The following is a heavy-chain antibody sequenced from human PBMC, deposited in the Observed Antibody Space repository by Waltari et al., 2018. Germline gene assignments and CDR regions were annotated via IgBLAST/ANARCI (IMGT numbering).Heavy chain of an antibody. CDR1: GFSFHSYA. D-gene: IGHD1-1*01. CDR2: IVGSGSQS. V-gene: IGHV3-23*04. CDR3: AKEYGIVGTYDY. Sequence: EVQLVESGGGLVQPGGSLKLSCRGSGFSFHSYALAWVRQAPGKGLEGVSSIVGSGSQSNYGDSVKGRFVISRDNSKNMIYLQMSSLRPEDTAVYYCAKEYGIVGTYDYWGQGTLVTVSS. J-gene: IGHJ4*02.